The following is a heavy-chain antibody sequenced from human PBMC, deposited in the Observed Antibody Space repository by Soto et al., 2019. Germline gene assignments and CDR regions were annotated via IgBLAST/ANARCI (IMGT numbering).Heavy chain of an antibody. D-gene: IGHD2-2*01. J-gene: IGHJ4*02. Sequence: VGSLRLSCAASGFTFSSYGMHWFRQAPVNGLEWVAVISYDGSNKYYADSVKGRFTISRDNSKNTLYLQMNSLRADYTAVYYCAEGGPYQLLPGFDYWGQGTLVTVSS. V-gene: IGHV3-30*18. CDR2: ISYDGSNK. CDR3: AEGGPYQLLPGFDY. CDR1: GFTFSSYG.